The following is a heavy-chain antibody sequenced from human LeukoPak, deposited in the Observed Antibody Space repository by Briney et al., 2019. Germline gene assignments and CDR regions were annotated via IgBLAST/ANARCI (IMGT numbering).Heavy chain of an antibody. CDR2: ISSSGSTI. CDR1: GLTFSSYE. J-gene: IGHJ3*02. V-gene: IGHV3-48*03. Sequence: PGGSLRLSCAASGLTFSSYEMNWVRQAPGKGLEWVSYISSSGSTIYYADSVKGRSTISRDNAKNSLYLQMNSLRAEDTAVYYCARFGGYSYGQGGSAFDIWGQGTMVTVSS. D-gene: IGHD5-18*01. CDR3: ARFGGYSYGQGGSAFDI.